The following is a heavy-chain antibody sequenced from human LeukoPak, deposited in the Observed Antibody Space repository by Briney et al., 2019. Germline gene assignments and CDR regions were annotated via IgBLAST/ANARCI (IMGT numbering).Heavy chain of an antibody. CDR1: GGSFSGYY. Sequence: SETLSLTCAVYGGSFSGYYWSWIRQPPGKGLEWIGSIYYSGSTNYNPSLKSRVTISIDTSKNQFSLKLSSVTAADTAVYYCARLKNCSGGTCYKPVDYWGQGTLVTVSS. CDR2: IYYSGST. D-gene: IGHD2-15*01. J-gene: IGHJ4*02. CDR3: ARLKNCSGGTCYKPVDY. V-gene: IGHV4-34*01.